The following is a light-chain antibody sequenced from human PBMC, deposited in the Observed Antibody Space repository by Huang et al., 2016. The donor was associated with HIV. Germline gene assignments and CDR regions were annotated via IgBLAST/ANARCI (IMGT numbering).Light chain of an antibody. Sequence: EIVLTQSPATLSLSPGARATLSCRASQSVSAYLAWYQQKPGQAPRLLIYGASNRATRIPARFSGRGSGTDFTLTISSLEPEDFAVYYCQQRSDWPLTFGGGTKVEIK. J-gene: IGKJ4*01. CDR1: QSVSAY. V-gene: IGKV3-11*01. CDR3: QQRSDWPLT. CDR2: GAS.